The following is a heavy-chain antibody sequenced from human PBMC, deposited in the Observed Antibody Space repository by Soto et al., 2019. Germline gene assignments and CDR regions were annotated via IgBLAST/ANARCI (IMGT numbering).Heavy chain of an antibody. D-gene: IGHD3-10*01. Sequence: GASVKVSCKASGYTFTSYGISWVRQAPGQGLEWMGWISAYNGNTNYAQKLQGRVTMTTDTSTSTAYMELRSLRSDDTAVYYCARGLITMVRGVILYPPKFDPWGQGTLVTVSS. V-gene: IGHV1-18*01. CDR2: ISAYNGNT. J-gene: IGHJ5*02. CDR1: GYTFTSYG. CDR3: ARGLITMVRGVILYPPKFDP.